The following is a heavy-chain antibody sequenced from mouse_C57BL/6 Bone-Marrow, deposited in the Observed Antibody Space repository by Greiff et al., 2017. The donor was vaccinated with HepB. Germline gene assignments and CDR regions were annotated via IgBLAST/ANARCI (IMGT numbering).Heavy chain of an antibody. J-gene: IGHJ2*01. CDR1: GYTFTDYE. Sequence: VKLQESGAELVRPGASVTLSCKASGYTFTDYEMHWVKQTPVHGLEWIGAIDPETGGTAYNQKFKGKAILTADKSSSTAYMELRSLTSEDSAVYYCTRRDVYYYGSSYNYFDYWGQGTTLTVSS. V-gene: IGHV1-15*01. CDR2: IDPETGGT. D-gene: IGHD1-1*01. CDR3: TRRDVYYYGSSYNYFDY.